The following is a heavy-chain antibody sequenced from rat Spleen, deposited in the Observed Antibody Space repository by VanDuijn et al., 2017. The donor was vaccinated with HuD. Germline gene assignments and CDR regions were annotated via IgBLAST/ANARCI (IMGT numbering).Heavy chain of an antibody. Sequence: EVQLVESGGGLVQPGRSLKLSCAASGFTFNNYWMTWIRQSPGKGLEWVASITNIAGRTHYPDSVKGRFTISRDIAKSTLFLQMNSLKSEDTATYYCARDSTYASLDYWGQGVTVTVSS. V-gene: IGHV5-31*01. CDR1: GFTFNNYW. D-gene: IGHD1-2*01. J-gene: IGHJ2*01. CDR2: ITNIAGRT. CDR3: ARDSTYASLDY.